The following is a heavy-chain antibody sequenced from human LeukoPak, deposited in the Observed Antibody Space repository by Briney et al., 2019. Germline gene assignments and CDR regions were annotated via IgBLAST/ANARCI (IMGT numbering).Heavy chain of an antibody. Sequence: GGSLRLSCAASGFTFSSYNMNWVRQAPGKGLEWVSYISSSSRTIYYADSVKGRFTISRDNAKNSLYLQMNSLRAEDTAVYYCARDQGGVGYWGQGTLVTVSS. V-gene: IGHV3-48*01. J-gene: IGHJ4*02. CDR1: GFTFSSYN. CDR3: ARDQGGVGY. D-gene: IGHD3-16*01. CDR2: ISSSSRTI.